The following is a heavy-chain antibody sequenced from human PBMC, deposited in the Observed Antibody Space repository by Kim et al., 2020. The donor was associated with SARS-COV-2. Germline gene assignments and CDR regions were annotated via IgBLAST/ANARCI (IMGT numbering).Heavy chain of an antibody. Sequence: SETLSLTCTVSGGSISSSSYYWGWIRQPPGKGLEWIGSIYYSGSTYYNPSLKSRVTISVDTSKNQFSLKLSSVTAADTAVYYCASISLGISSGWYGRGNWFDPWGQGTLVTVSS. CDR2: IYYSGST. D-gene: IGHD6-19*01. CDR1: GGSISSSSYY. V-gene: IGHV4-39*01. J-gene: IGHJ5*02. CDR3: ASISLGISSGWYGRGNWFDP.